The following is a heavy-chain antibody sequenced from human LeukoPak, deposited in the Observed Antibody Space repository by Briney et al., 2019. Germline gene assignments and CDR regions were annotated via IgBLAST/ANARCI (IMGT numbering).Heavy chain of an antibody. V-gene: IGHV4-34*01. CDR1: GGSLSGYY. CDR2: INHSVST. CDR3: ARGRGVTMVRGVIDY. D-gene: IGHD3-10*01. Sequence: PETLSLTCALYGGSLSGYYWSWIRQPPGAGLEWIGEINHSVSTNYNPSLKSRVTISVDTSKNQFSLKLSSVTAAETAVYYCARGRGVTMVRGVIDYWGQGTLVTVSS. J-gene: IGHJ4*02.